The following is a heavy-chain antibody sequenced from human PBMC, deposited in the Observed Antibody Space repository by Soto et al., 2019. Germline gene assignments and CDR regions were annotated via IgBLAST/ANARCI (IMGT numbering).Heavy chain of an antibody. Sequence: PGGSLRLSCAASGFTFSSYAMSWFRQAPGKGLEWVSAISGSGGSTYYADSVKGRFTISRDNSKNTLYLQMNSLRAEDTAVYYCAKDPASYDYIWGSYPDWGQGTLVTVSS. CDR1: GFTFSSYA. CDR2: ISGSGGST. J-gene: IGHJ4*02. D-gene: IGHD3-16*02. CDR3: AKDPASYDYIWGSYPD. V-gene: IGHV3-23*01.